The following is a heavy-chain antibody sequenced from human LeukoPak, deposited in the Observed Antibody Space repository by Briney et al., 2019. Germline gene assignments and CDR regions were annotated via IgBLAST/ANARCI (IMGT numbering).Heavy chain of an antibody. CDR3: ATPAAGPGAEYSLY. CDR1: GFTFTSYT. J-gene: IGHJ1*01. V-gene: IGHV3-21*01. Sequence: GGSLRLSCTASGFTFTSYTMSWVRQAPGRGLEWVSSISTTSTYIYYADSVKGRFPISRDNAKNSLYLQMNSLRVEDTAVYYCATPAAGPGAEYSLYWGQGTLVIVSS. CDR2: ISTTSTYI. D-gene: IGHD6-13*01.